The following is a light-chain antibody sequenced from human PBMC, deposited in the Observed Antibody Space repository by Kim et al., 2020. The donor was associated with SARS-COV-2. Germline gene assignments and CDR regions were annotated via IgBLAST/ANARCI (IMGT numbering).Light chain of an antibody. CDR3: QQYHASPET. CDR2: GAS. J-gene: IGKJ1*01. V-gene: IGKV3-20*01. CDR1: QSINNNF. Sequence: PGEKATLSCRASQSINNNFLAWYQQKPGQAPRLLIYGASNRATGIPDRFSGSGSETDFTLTVSRLEPEESAVYFCQQYHASPETFGQGTKVDIK.